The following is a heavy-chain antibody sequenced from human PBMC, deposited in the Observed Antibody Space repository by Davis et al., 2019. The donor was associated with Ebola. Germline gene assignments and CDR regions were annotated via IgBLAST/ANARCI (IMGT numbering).Heavy chain of an antibody. CDR1: GYTFTSYG. V-gene: IGHV1-18*01. CDR2: ISAYNGNT. J-gene: IGHJ6*02. CDR3: ARDNGGSSPHYYYYYYGMDV. D-gene: IGHD6-6*01. Sequence: AASVKVSCKASGYTFTSYGISWVRQAPGQGLEWMGWISAYNGNTNYAQKLQGRVTMTTDTSTSTAYMELRSLRSGDTAVYYCARDNGGSSPHYYYYYYGMDVWGQGTTVTVSS.